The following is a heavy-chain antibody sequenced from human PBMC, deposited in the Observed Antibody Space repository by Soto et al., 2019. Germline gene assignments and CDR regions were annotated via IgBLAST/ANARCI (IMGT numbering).Heavy chain of an antibody. CDR3: AVYDGYWGKGMDV. D-gene: IGHD3-16*01. Sequence: QVQLVESGGGVVQPGRSLRLSCAASEFTFSNYGMHWVRQAPGKGLEWVAVILNDGSNRYHADSVKDRFTISRDNSKNTLYLRTNCMRAEDTAVYYSAVYDGYWGKGMDVWGQGTTVTVS. V-gene: IGHV3-33*01. J-gene: IGHJ6*02. CDR1: EFTFSNYG. CDR2: ILNDGSNR.